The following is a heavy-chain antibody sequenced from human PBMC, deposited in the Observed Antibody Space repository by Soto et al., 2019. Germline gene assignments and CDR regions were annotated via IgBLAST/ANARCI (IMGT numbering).Heavy chain of an antibody. CDR3: ARRHSGGFFRFFDS. CDR1: GGSLSTNP. Sequence: SVKVSCKASGGSLSTNPISWVRQAPGQGLEWMGGTGSGTGPGNHAQKFQGRLTVTADKSTSTVYMELTNLSSEDTAVYYCARRHSGGFFRFFDSWGQGTLVTSP. CDR2: TGSGTGPG. D-gene: IGHD2-15*01. J-gene: IGHJ4*02. V-gene: IGHV1-69*06.